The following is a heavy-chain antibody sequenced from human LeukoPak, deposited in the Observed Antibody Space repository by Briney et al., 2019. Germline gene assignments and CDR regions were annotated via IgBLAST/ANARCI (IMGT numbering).Heavy chain of an antibody. J-gene: IGHJ6*02. Sequence: GGSLRLSCAASGFAFNTYAMSWVRQAPGKGLEWVSVISGSGDSIFYADSVKVRFTISRDNSRSTLYLQMNSLRVEDTAVYYCTKLGLLAYCGGDCRGMDVWGQGTTVTVSS. V-gene: IGHV3-23*01. CDR3: TKLGLLAYCGGDCRGMDV. CDR1: GFAFNTYA. D-gene: IGHD2-21*02. CDR2: ISGSGDSI.